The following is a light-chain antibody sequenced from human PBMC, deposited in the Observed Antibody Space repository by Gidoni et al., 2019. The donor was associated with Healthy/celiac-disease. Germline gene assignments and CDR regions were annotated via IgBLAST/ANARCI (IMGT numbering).Light chain of an antibody. CDR2: AAS. CDR3: QQSYSTPT. CDR1: QSISSY. Sequence: DIHMTPSPSSLSASVGDRVTITCRASQSISSYLNWYQQKPGKAPKLLIYAASSLQSGVPSRFSGSGSGTDFTLTISSLQPEDFATYYCQQSYSTPTFGGGTKVEIK. J-gene: IGKJ4*01. V-gene: IGKV1-39*01.